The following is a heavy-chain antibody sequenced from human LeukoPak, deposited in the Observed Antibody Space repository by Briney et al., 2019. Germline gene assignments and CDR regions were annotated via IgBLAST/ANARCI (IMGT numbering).Heavy chain of an antibody. CDR3: ARASISNGYYYYFDY. J-gene: IGHJ4*02. Sequence: ASVKVSCKASGGTFSSYAISWVRQAPGQGLEWMGGIIPIFGTANYAQKFQGRVTITADESTSTAYMELSSLRSEDTAVYYCARASISNGYYYYFDYWGQGTLVTVSS. D-gene: IGHD3-22*01. V-gene: IGHV1-69*13. CDR1: GGTFSSYA. CDR2: IIPIFGTA.